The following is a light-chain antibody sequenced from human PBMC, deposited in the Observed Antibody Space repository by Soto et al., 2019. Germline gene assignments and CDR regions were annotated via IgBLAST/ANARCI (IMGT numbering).Light chain of an antibody. J-gene: IGKJ4*01. CDR2: TAS. V-gene: IGKV1-27*01. Sequence: DIQMTQSPSSLSASVGDRVTITCQASQGISNSLAWYQQKPGKVPKLLIYTASTLQSGVPSRFSGRGFGTDFTLTITSLQPEDVATYYCQKYNSAPLTFGGGTKVEIK. CDR1: QGISNS. CDR3: QKYNSAPLT.